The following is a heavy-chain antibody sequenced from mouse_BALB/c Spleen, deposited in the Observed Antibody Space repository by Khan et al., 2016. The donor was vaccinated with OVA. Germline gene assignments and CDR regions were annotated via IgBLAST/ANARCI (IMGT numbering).Heavy chain of an antibody. CDR2: ISYSGRT. D-gene: IGHD1-1*01. Sequence: EVQLQESGPGLVKPSQSLSLTCTVTGYSITSDYAWNWIRQFPGNKLEWMGYISYSGRTSYNPSLKSRISITRDTSKNQFFLQLNPVTTEDTATYYCARSVTITTVVATDFDYWGQGTTLTVSS. CDR1: GYSITSDYA. V-gene: IGHV3-2*02. J-gene: IGHJ2*01. CDR3: ARSVTITTVVATDFDY.